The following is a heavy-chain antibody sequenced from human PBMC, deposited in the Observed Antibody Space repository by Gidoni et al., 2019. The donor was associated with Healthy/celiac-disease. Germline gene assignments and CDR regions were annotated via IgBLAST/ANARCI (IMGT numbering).Heavy chain of an antibody. CDR3: ARGHAVGAARTVIDY. J-gene: IGHJ4*02. V-gene: IGHV3-30-3*01. CDR2: ISYDGSNK. CDR1: GFTFRSYA. Sequence: QVQLVESGGGVAQPGRSLRLSCAASGFTFRSYAMHWVRQAPGKGLEWVAVISYDGSNKYYADSVKGRFTISRDNSKNTLYLQMNSLRAEDTAVYYCARGHAVGAARTVIDYWGQGTLVTVSS. D-gene: IGHD6-6*01.